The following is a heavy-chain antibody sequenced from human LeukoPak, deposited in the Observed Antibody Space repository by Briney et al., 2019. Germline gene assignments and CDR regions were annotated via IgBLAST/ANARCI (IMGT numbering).Heavy chain of an antibody. CDR1: GGSISSRY. V-gene: IGHV4-59*11. J-gene: IGHJ3*02. D-gene: IGHD4-23*01. Sequence: PSETLSLTCTVSGGSISSRYWNWIRQPPGRDRDWIGYVYYSGSTNYNPSLESRVTISVDTSKNQFSLKLTSVTAADTAMYYCARETTVVSPGRSDPFDIWGQGTTVTVSS. CDR2: VYYSGST. CDR3: ARETTVVSPGRSDPFDI.